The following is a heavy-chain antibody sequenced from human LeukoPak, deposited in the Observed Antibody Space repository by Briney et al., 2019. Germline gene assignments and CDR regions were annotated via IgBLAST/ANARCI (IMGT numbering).Heavy chain of an antibody. CDR3: AKEGRCSSCYSDYMDV. Sequence: GGSLRLSCATSGFTFSNYAMSWVRQAPGKGLEWVSVMRGGGGSTYYSDSVEGRFTISRDNSKRTLYLKLNSLRAEDTDVYYCAKEGRCSSCYSDYMDVWGKGTTVTVSS. J-gene: IGHJ6*03. CDR2: MRGGGGST. CDR1: GFTFSNYA. D-gene: IGHD2-2*01. V-gene: IGHV3-23*01.